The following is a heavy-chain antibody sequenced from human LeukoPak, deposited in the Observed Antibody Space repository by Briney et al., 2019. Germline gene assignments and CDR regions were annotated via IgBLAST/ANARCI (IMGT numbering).Heavy chain of an antibody. CDR2: INWNGGST. D-gene: IGHD1-7*01. CDR1: GFTFSSYA. V-gene: IGHV3-20*04. Sequence: GGSLRLSCAASGFTFSSYAMSWVRQAPGKGLEWVSGINWNGGSTGYADSVMGRFTVSRDNGKNSLYLEMNSLRAEDTAIYYCATNWNYVLDYYYYMDVWGKGTTVTVSS. J-gene: IGHJ6*03. CDR3: ATNWNYVLDYYYYMDV.